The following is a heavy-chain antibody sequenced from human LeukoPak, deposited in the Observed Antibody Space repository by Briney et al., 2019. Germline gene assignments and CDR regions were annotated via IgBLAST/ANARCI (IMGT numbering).Heavy chain of an antibody. V-gene: IGHV4-59*01. CDR2: IYYSGST. Sequence: SETLSLTCTVSGGSISSYYWNWIRQPPGKGLEWIAYIYYSGSTNYNPSLKSRVTISVDASKNQFSLKLSSVTAADTAVYYCARGTTVVSHYFDSWGQGTLVTVSS. CDR3: ARGTTVVSHYFDS. J-gene: IGHJ4*02. CDR1: GGSISSYY. D-gene: IGHD4-23*01.